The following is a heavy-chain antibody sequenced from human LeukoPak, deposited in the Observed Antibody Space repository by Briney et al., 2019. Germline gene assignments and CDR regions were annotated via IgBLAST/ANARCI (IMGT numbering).Heavy chain of an antibody. D-gene: IGHD3-16*01. J-gene: IGHJ5*02. Sequence: GGSLRLSCAASGFTVSNNSMTWVRQAPGKGLEWVSGITGSGGNRYYADSVKGRFTISRDNSKNTLYLQMNSLRAEDTAVYYCAKDDNYIRFLSWGQGTLVTVSS. CDR2: ITGSGGNR. CDR3: AKDDNYIRFLS. V-gene: IGHV3-23*01. CDR1: GFTVSNNS.